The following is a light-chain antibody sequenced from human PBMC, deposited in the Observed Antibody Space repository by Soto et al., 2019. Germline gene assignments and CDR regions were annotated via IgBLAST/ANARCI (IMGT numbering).Light chain of an antibody. Sequence: EIVLTQAPVTLSPSASYIATLSFRTSQSVSSSYLAWYQQKPGQAPRLLIYLTSNRAAGIPAMFSGRGSGTDSTLTSSVVAPEDVVVYCWHRRQSMRRKFGQGTKADIK. CDR2: LTS. CDR1: QSVSSSY. V-gene: IGKV3D-20*02. J-gene: IGKJ1*01. CDR3: HRRQSMRRK.